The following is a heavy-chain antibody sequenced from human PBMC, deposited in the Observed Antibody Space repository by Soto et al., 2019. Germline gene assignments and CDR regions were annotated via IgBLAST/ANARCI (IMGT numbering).Heavy chain of an antibody. J-gene: IGHJ4*02. CDR2: IYHSGST. Sequence: SETLSLTCLVSDYSIISGYYWGFIRQPPGKGLEWIGNIYHSGSTHYNPALKSRVTISVDTSKNQFSLKLKSVTAADTAVYYCTRRGSSGTPVDYWGQGTLVTVSS. D-gene: IGHD1-26*01. CDR3: TRRGSSGTPVDY. V-gene: IGHV4-38-2*01. CDR1: DYSIISGYY.